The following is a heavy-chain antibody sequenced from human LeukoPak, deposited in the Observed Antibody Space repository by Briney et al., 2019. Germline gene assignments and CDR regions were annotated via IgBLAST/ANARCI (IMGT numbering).Heavy chain of an antibody. CDR3: VGGPGWVFDL. CDR2: IFSGGDT. Sequence: HPGGSLRLSCAASGFTVSGKYMNWVRQSPGKGLEWLSLIFSGGDTYYADSVKGRFTISRDNAKNSVYLQMNGLKAEDTAVYHCVGGPGWVFDLWGRGTLVTVSS. J-gene: IGHJ2*01. CDR1: GFTVSGKY. D-gene: IGHD6-19*01. V-gene: IGHV3-53*01.